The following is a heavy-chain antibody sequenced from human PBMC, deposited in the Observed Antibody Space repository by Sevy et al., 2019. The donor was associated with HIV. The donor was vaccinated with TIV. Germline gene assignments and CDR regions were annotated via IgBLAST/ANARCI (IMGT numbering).Heavy chain of an antibody. D-gene: IGHD3-10*01. Sequence: APVKVSCKASGYTFISYGISWVRQAPGQGLEWMGWISGDNGNTISAQNLQGRVTMSTDTSTSTAYMELRSLRSDDTAVYYCARDSMPTVQGIIITPYYYGMDLWGQGTTVTVSS. J-gene: IGHJ6*02. CDR1: GYTFISYG. CDR2: ISGDNGNT. V-gene: IGHV1-18*01. CDR3: ARDSMPTVQGIIITPYYYGMDL.